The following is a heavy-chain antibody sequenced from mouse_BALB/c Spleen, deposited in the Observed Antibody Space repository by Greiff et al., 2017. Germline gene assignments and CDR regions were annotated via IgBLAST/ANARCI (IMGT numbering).Heavy chain of an antibody. D-gene: IGHD2-14*01. J-gene: IGHJ3*01. Sequence: EVQLVESGGGLVQPGGSRKLSCAASGFTFSSFGMHWVRQAPEKGLEWVAYISSGSSTIYYADTVKGRFTISRDNPKNTLFLQMTSLRSEDTAMYYCARDRYDGDWFAYWGQGTLVTVSA. CDR3: ARDRYDGDWFAY. CDR1: GFTFSSFG. V-gene: IGHV5-17*02. CDR2: ISSGSSTI.